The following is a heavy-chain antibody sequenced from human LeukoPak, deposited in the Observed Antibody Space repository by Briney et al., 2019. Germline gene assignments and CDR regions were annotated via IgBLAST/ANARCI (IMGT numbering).Heavy chain of an antibody. CDR3: ARGLRGWRGIAAAGDYGMDV. Sequence: SETLSLTCTVSGGSFSGYYWSWIRQPPGKGLEWIGEINHSGSTNYNPSLKSRVTISVETSKNQFSLKLSSVTAADTAVYYCARGLRGWRGIAAAGDYGMDVWGQGTTVTVSS. J-gene: IGHJ6*02. CDR1: GGSFSGYY. V-gene: IGHV4-34*01. D-gene: IGHD6-13*01. CDR2: INHSGST.